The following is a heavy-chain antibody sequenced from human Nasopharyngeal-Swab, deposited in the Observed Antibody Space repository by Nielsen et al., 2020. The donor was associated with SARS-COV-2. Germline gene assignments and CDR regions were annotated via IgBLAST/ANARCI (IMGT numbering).Heavy chain of an antibody. CDR2: IIPIFGTP. CDR3: ARASDGSENYYYFDY. V-gene: IGHV1-69*13. CDR1: GGTFSSYA. J-gene: IGHJ4*02. D-gene: IGHD3-10*01. Sequence: SVKVSCKASGGTFSSYAISWVRQAPGQGLEWMGGIIPIFGTPNYAQESQGRVTISADESTSTAYMELSSLRSEDTAVYYCARASDGSENYYYFDYWGQGTLVTVSS.